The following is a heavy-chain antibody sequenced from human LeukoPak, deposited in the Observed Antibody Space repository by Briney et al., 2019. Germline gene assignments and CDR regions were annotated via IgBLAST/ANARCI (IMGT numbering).Heavy chain of an antibody. CDR3: ARVGFTTSWSNFDY. V-gene: IGHV1-2*06. CDR2: INPNGGDT. D-gene: IGHD2-2*01. Sequence: ASVKVSCKAAGYNFPAYFIHWVRQAPGQGLEWMGRINPNGGDTNYAQQFQGRVTMAGDTSISTAYMELSSLISDDTAVYYCARVGFTTSWSNFDYWGQGTLVTVSS. J-gene: IGHJ4*02. CDR1: GYNFPAYF.